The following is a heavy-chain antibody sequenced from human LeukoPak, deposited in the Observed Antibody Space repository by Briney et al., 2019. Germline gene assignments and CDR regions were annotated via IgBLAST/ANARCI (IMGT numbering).Heavy chain of an antibody. CDR3: AKEDPDSRHSSSWYQGY. V-gene: IGHV3-53*01. J-gene: IGHJ4*02. CDR2: IYSGGST. D-gene: IGHD6-13*01. Sequence: GGSLRLSCAASGFTVSSNYMSWVRQAPGKGLEWVSVIYSGGSTYYADSVKGRFTISRDNSKNTLYLQMNSLRAEDTAVYYCAKEDPDSRHSSSWYQGYWGQGTLVTVSS. CDR1: GFTVSSNY.